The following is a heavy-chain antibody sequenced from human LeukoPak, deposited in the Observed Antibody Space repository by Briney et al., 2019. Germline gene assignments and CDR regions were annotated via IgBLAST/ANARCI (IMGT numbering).Heavy chain of an antibody. Sequence: SSETLSLTCTVSGGSIGSYYWSWIRQPAGKGLEWSGRIYTSGGTVYNPSLKSRVTMSVDTSKNQFSLKLSSVTAADTAVYYCARGVFYYDTSGRGYYFDHWGQGTLVTVSS. CDR3: ARGVFYYDTSGRGYYFDH. CDR1: GGSIGSYY. CDR2: IYTSGGT. V-gene: IGHV4-4*07. D-gene: IGHD3-22*01. J-gene: IGHJ4*02.